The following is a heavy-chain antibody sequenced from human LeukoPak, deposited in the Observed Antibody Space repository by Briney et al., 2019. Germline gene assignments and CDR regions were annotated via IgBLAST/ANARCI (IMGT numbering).Heavy chain of an antibody. J-gene: IGHJ4*02. V-gene: IGHV4-39*02. CDR2: IYFTGGT. CDR1: GGSISNNNFY. D-gene: IGHD3-10*01. CDR3: ARRSRLENYFDG. Sequence: SETLSLTCTVSGGSISNNNFYWGWIRQPPGKGLEWIGSIYFTGGTYSNPSLKSRVTMSVDTSKNHFSLKVSSVTAADTAVYFCARRSRLENYFDGWGQGTLVTVSS.